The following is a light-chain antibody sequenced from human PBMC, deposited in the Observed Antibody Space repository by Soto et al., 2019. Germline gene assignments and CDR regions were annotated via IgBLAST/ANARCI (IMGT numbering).Light chain of an antibody. J-gene: IGKJ1*01. V-gene: IGKV3-20*01. Sequence: EIVLTQSPGPLSLSPGERDALSCRASQSVTNRYLAWYQQKPGQAPRLLIYGVSSRVTGIPDRFSGSGSATDFTLTISRLEPEDFAVYYCQQYKAFGQGTKVDI. CDR1: QSVTNRY. CDR2: GVS. CDR3: QQYKA.